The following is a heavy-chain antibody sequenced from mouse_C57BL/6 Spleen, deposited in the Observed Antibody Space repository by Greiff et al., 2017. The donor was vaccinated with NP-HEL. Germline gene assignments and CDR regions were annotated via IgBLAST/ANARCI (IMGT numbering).Heavy chain of an antibody. J-gene: IGHJ3*01. CDR2: IYPGSGST. Sequence: VQLQQPGAELVKPGASVKMSCKASGYTFISYWITWVKQRPGQGLEWIGDIYPGSGSTNYNEKFKSKATLTVDTSSSTAYMQLSSLTSEDSAVYYCAREDYYDYDGFAYWGQGTLVTVSA. CDR3: AREDYYDYDGFAY. CDR1: GYTFISYW. V-gene: IGHV1-55*01. D-gene: IGHD2-4*01.